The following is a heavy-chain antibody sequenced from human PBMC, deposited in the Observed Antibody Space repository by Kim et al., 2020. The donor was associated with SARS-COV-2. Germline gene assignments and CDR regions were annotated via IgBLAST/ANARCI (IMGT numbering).Heavy chain of an antibody. CDR1: GVSIDSFY. V-gene: IGHV4-59*01. CDR2: IYYSGNT. CDR3: ASAASAVDTIYN. D-gene: IGHD2-21*01. J-gene: IGHJ4*02. Sequence: SETLSLTCTVSGVSIDSFYWNWIRQPPGKGLEWVGNIYYSGNTNYNPSLESRVTISVDTSKNQFSLRLSSVTAADTAVYFCASAASAVDTIYNWGQGTLV.